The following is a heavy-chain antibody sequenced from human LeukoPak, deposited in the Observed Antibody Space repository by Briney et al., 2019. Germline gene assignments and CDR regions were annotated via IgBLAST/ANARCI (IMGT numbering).Heavy chain of an antibody. Sequence: GGSLRLSCVASGFDFRSYSMNWVRQAPGKGLEWVSYISSFGGTIYYADSVKGRFTISRDNAKNSLYLQMNRLRAEDTAVYYCARDYGGSSPFDYWGQGTLVTVSS. CDR3: ARDYGGSSPFDY. J-gene: IGHJ4*02. CDR2: ISSFGGTI. D-gene: IGHD4-23*01. V-gene: IGHV3-48*04. CDR1: GFDFRSYS.